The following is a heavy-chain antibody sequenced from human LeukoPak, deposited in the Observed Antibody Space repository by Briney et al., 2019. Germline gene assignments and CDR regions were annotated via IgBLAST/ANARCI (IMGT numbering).Heavy chain of an antibody. CDR1: GDSISSYS. J-gene: IGHJ4*02. CDR3: ARLPSSGYYYLDY. V-gene: IGHV4-59*06. CDR2: IYYSGST. Sequence: SETLSLTCTVSGDSISSYSWSWIRKPPGKGLEWIGYIYYSGSTYYNPSLKSRVTISVDTSKNQFSLKLSSVTAADTAVYYCARLPSSGYYYLDYWGQGTLVTVSS. D-gene: IGHD3-3*01.